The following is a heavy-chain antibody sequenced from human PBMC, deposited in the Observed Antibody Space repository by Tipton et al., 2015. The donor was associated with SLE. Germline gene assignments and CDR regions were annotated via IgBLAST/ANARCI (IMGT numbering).Heavy chain of an antibody. V-gene: IGHV4-34*01. D-gene: IGHD3-10*02. Sequence: TLSLTCTLYRGSFSGYSWSWIRQSPGRGLQWIGEFNHTGSTNYNPSLKSRVTISVDTSKNQFSLKLSSVTAADTAVYYCARTGFYYVPYFQHWGQGTLVTVSS. CDR1: RGSFSGYS. CDR3: ARTGFYYVPYFQH. CDR2: FNHTGST. J-gene: IGHJ1*01.